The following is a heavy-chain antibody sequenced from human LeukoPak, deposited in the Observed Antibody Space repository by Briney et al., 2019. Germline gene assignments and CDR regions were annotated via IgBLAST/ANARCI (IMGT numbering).Heavy chain of an antibody. D-gene: IGHD2-8*01. V-gene: IGHV3-23*01. Sequence: PGGSLRLSCAASGFTFSSYAMSWVRQAPGKGLEWVSAISGSGGSTYYADSVKGRLTISRDNSKNTLYLQMNSLRAEDTAVYYCAKGNIVLMVYANFDYWGQGTLVTVSS. CDR2: ISGSGGST. CDR3: AKGNIVLMVYANFDY. J-gene: IGHJ4*02. CDR1: GFTFSSYA.